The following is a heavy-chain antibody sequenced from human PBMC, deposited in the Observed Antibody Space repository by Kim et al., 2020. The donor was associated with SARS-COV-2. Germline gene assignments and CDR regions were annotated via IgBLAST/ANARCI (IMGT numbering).Heavy chain of an antibody. J-gene: IGHJ4*02. CDR3: AREKEAGFDY. CDR2: SK. V-gene: IGHV3-53*01. Sequence: SKYYADSVKGRLTITRDNSNNTLYLQMNSLRAEDTAVYYCAREKEAGFDYWGQGTLVTVSS.